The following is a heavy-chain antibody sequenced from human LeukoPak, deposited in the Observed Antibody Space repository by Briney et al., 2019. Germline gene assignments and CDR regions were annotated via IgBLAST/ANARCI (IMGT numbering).Heavy chain of an antibody. CDR1: GGSSSGYY. J-gene: IGHJ4*02. CDR3: ARGPPWTADPMLYYFNY. CDR2: INHSGST. D-gene: IGHD2-8*01. V-gene: IGHV4-34*01. Sequence: SETLSLTCAVYGGSSSGYYWSWIRQPPGKGLEWIGKINHSGSTNYNPSLKSRVTISVDTSKNQFSLKLSSVTAADTAVYYCARGPPWTADPMLYYFNYWGQGTLVTVSS.